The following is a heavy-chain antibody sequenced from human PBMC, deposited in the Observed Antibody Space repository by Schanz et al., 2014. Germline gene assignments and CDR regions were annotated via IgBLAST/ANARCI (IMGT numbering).Heavy chain of an antibody. V-gene: IGHV3-30*18. CDR2: ISYDGNNE. D-gene: IGHD2-21*01. CDR3: AKDTGYCQGGDCYGFEY. CDR1: GFTFSSYG. J-gene: IGHJ4*02. Sequence: VQLLESGGGVVQPGRSRRLSCEASGFTFSSYGMHWVRQAPGKGLEWVAVISYDGNNEDYADSVKGRFSISRDNSQNTLNLQMDSPRAEYTAVYIGAKDTGYCQGGDCYGFEYWGLGILVTVSS.